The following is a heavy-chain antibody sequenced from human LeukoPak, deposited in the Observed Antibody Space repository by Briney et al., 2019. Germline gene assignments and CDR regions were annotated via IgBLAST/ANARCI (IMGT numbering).Heavy chain of an antibody. CDR2: IYYSGST. Sequence: SETLSLTCTVSGGSISSYYWSWIRQPPGKGLEWIGYIYYSGSTNYNPSLKSRVTISVDTSKNQFSLKLSSVTAADTAAYYCARAWCSSTSCYDGWFDPWGQGTLVTVSS. CDR1: GGSISSYY. J-gene: IGHJ5*02. CDR3: ARAWCSSTSCYDGWFDP. V-gene: IGHV4-59*01. D-gene: IGHD2-2*01.